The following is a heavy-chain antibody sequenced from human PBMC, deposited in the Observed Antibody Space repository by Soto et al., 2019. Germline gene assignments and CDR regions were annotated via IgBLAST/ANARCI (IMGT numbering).Heavy chain of an antibody. CDR3: ARGSTPWDSTVTTSDY. CDR1: GFTFSSYE. Sequence: AGGSLRLSCAASGFTFSSYEMNWVRQAPGKGLEWVSYISSGGSTIYYADSVEGRFTISRDNAKNSPYLQMNSLRAEDTAVYYCARGSTPWDSTVTTSDYWGQGTLVTVSS. J-gene: IGHJ4*02. D-gene: IGHD4-17*01. V-gene: IGHV3-48*03. CDR2: ISSGGSTI.